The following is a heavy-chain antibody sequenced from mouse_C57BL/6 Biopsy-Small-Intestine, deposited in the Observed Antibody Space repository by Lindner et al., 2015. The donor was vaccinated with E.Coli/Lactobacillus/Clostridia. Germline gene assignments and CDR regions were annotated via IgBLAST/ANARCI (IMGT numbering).Heavy chain of an antibody. CDR2: IYPGSGNT. D-gene: IGHD1-1*01. Sequence: QLQESGPELVKPGASVKISCKASGYSFTSYYIHWVKQRPGQGLEWIGWIYPGSGNTKYNEKFKGKATLTADKSSSTAYMELRSLTSEDSAVYFCARGCITTVVPYYFDYWGQGTTLTVSS. CDR3: ARGCITTVVPYYFDY. V-gene: IGHV1-66*01. J-gene: IGHJ2*01. CDR1: GYSFTSYY.